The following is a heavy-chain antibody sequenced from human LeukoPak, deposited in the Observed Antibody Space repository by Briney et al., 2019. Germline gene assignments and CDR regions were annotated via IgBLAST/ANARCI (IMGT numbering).Heavy chain of an antibody. Sequence: PSETLSLTCTVSGGSISSYYWSWIRQPPGKGLEWIGYIYYSGSTNYNPSLKSRVTISVDTSKNQFSLELSSVTAADTAVYYCARAPTDTAMVYFDYWGQGTLVTVSS. CDR3: ARAPTDTAMVYFDY. CDR2: IYYSGST. CDR1: GGSISSYY. J-gene: IGHJ4*02. V-gene: IGHV4-59*01. D-gene: IGHD5-18*01.